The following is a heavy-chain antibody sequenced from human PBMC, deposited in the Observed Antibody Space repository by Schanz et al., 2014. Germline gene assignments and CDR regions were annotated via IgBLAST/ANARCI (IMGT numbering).Heavy chain of an antibody. Sequence: QVQLVESGGGVVQPGRSLRLSCAASGFTFRSYGMHWVRQAPGKGLEWVAIIWYDGSNKYYADSVKGRFTISRDNAKNSLYLQMNSLRAEDTALYYCARDSGSSSWYPSDYWGQGTLVTVSS. D-gene: IGHD6-13*01. J-gene: IGHJ4*02. CDR1: GFTFRSYG. CDR3: ARDSGSSSWYPSDY. V-gene: IGHV3-33*01. CDR2: IWYDGSNK.